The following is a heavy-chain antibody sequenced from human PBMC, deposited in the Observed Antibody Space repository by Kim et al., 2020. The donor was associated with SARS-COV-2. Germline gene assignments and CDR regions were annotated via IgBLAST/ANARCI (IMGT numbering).Heavy chain of an antibody. CDR3: ARDTSSNAYYRNWVDP. J-gene: IGHJ5*02. Sequence: ASVKVSCKASGYPFIDYFIHWVRQAPGQGLEWMGWINPNSGGINYAQKFQDRVTMTRDTSISTAYMELSRLRSDDTAVYYCARDTSSNAYYRNWVDPWGQRTLVTVSS. D-gene: IGHD3-16*01. CDR1: GYPFIDYF. V-gene: IGHV1-2*02. CDR2: INPNSGGI.